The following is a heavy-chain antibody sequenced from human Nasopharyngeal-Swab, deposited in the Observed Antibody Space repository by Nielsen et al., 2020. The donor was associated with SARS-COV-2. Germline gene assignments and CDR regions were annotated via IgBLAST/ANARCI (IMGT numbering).Heavy chain of an antibody. CDR3: ARAYTNNGWGHFDH. J-gene: IGHJ4*02. D-gene: IGHD6-19*01. Sequence: GESLKISCAASGFTFSNFAMHWVRQAPGKGLEWVAVISYDGSSKYDADSVRGRFTVSRDNSINTLYLQMGSLKIEDAAVYYCARAYTNNGWGHFDHWGQGTLVTVSS. CDR1: GFTFSNFA. CDR2: ISYDGSSK. V-gene: IGHV3-30-3*01.